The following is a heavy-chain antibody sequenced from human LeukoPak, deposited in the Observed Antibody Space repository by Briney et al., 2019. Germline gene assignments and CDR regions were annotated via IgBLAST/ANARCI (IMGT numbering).Heavy chain of an antibody. Sequence: PGGSLRLSCAASGFTFSSYWMHWVRHAPGKGLVWVSRINSDGSSTSYADSVKGRFTISRDNAKNTLYLQMNSLRAEDTAVYYCAREVAAAGDRWFDPWGQGTLVTVSS. CDR3: AREVAAAGDRWFDP. V-gene: IGHV3-74*01. CDR1: GFTFSSYW. D-gene: IGHD6-13*01. CDR2: INSDGSST. J-gene: IGHJ5*02.